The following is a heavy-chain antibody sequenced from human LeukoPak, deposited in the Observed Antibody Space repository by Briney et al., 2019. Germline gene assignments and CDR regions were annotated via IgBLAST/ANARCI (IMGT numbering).Heavy chain of an antibody. D-gene: IGHD4-17*01. J-gene: IGHJ4*02. CDR1: GYRFTSYW. Sequence: GESLKISCKGSGYRFTSYWIRWVRQMPGKGLEWMGIIYPGDSDTRYSPSFQGQVTISADKSISTAYLQWSSLKASDTAMYYCARHVHWGDYEIDYWGQGTLVTVSS. V-gene: IGHV5-51*01. CDR2: IYPGDSDT. CDR3: ARHVHWGDYEIDY.